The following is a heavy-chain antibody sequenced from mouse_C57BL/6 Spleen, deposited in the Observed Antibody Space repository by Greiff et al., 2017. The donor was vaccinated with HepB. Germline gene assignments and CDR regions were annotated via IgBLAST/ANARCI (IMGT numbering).Heavy chain of an antibody. CDR3: ARHYYVAY. CDR1: GYAFSSYW. J-gene: IGHJ3*01. Sequence: QVHVKQSGAELVKPGASVKISCKASGYAFSSYWMNWVKQRPGKGLEWIGQIYPGDGDTNYNGKFKGKATLTADKSSSTAYMQLSSLTSEDSAVYFCARHYYVAYWGQGTLVTVSA. CDR2: IYPGDGDT. D-gene: IGHD1-1*02. V-gene: IGHV1-80*01.